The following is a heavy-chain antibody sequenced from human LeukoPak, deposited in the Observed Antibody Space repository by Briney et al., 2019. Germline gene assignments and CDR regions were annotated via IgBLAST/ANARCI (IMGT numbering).Heavy chain of an antibody. CDR3: ARVKNQWLVPGGFDY. J-gene: IGHJ4*02. D-gene: IGHD6-19*01. Sequence: PGGPLRLSCAASGFTFSSYAMHWVRQAPGKGLEWVAVISYDGSNKYYADSVKGRFTISRDNSKNTLYLQMNSLRAEDTAVYYCARVKNQWLVPGGFDYWGQGTLVTVSS. V-gene: IGHV3-30-3*01. CDR2: ISYDGSNK. CDR1: GFTFSSYA.